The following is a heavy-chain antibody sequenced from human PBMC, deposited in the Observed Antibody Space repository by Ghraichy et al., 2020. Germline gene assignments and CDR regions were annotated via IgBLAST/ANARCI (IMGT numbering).Heavy chain of an antibody. CDR1: GFTFSSYA. D-gene: IGHD3-10*01. J-gene: IGHJ4*02. CDR3: AKDSLRYYYGSGSYR. V-gene: IGHV3-23*01. CDR2: ISGSGGST. Sequence: GGSLRLSCAASGFTFSSYAMSWVRQAPGKGLEWVSAISGSGGSTYYADSVKGRFTISRDNSKNTLYLQMNSLRAEDTAVYYCAKDSLRYYYGSGSYRWGQGTLVTVSS.